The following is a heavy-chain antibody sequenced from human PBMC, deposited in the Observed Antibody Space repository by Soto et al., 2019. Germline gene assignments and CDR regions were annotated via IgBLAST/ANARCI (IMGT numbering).Heavy chain of an antibody. CDR2: IIPIFGTA. D-gene: IGHD3-22*01. CDR3: ASKLIEAYYYDSSGYYRSDY. J-gene: IGHJ4*02. Sequence: SVKVSCKASGGTFSSYAISWVRQAPGQGLEWMGGIIPIFGTANYAQKFQGRVTITADESTSTAYMELSSLRSEDTAVYYCASKLIEAYYYDSSGYYRSDYWGQGTLVTVSS. CDR1: GGTFSSYA. V-gene: IGHV1-69*13.